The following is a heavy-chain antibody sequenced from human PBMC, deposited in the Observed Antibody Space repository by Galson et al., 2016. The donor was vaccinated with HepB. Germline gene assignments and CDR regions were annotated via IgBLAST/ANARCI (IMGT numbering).Heavy chain of an antibody. CDR3: TRVPYDYGFQGDQDVFDV. CDR2: FYYRGST. CDR1: GGSVSSSSHY. D-gene: IGHD3-10*01. V-gene: IGHV4-61*01. Sequence: SETLSLTCSVSGGSVSSSSHYCTWIRQPPGKGLEWIGFFYYRGSTSYNPSLKGRVTISADTSKNQFSLKLSSVTAADTAVYYCTRVPYDYGFQGDQDVFDVWGQGTVVTVSS. J-gene: IGHJ3*01.